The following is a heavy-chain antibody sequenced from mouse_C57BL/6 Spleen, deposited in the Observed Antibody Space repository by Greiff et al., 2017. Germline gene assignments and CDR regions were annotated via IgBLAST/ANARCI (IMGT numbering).Heavy chain of an antibody. J-gene: IGHJ1*01. D-gene: IGHD1-1*01. CDR1: GFTFSSYG. Sequence: EVQGVESGGDLVKPGGSLKLSCAASGFTFSSYGMSWVRQTPDKRLEWVATISSGGSYTYYPDSVKGRFTISRDNAKNTLYLQMSSLKSEDTAMYYCARHRVVGWYFDVWGQGTTVTVSS. CDR3: ARHRVVGWYFDV. CDR2: ISSGGSYT. V-gene: IGHV5-6*01.